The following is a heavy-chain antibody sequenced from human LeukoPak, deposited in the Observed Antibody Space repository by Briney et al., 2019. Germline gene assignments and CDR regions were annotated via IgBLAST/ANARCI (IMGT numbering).Heavy chain of an antibody. V-gene: IGHV3-7*01. CDR3: TRGGQELRFLEWLGYY. CDR2: IKQDGSEK. D-gene: IGHD3-3*01. CDR1: GFTFSSYW. J-gene: IGHJ4*02. Sequence: PGGSLRLSCAASGFTFSSYWMSWVRQAPGKGLEWVANIKQDGSEKYYVDSVKGRFTISRDNAKNSLYLQMNSLRAEDTAVYYCTRGGQELRFLEWLGYYWGQGTLVTVSS.